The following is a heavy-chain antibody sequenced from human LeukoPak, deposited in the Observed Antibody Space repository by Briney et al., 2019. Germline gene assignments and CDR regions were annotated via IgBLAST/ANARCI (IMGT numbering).Heavy chain of an antibody. J-gene: IGHJ4*02. V-gene: IGHV3-NL1*01. Sequence: GGSLRLSCAASGFAFNTYSMNWVRQAPGKGLEWVSGITNSGENTYYADSVKGRFTISRDNSKNTLFLEMNSLRAEDTAVYYCARENSGYDLDYWGQGTLVTVSS. CDR1: GFAFNTYS. CDR2: ITNSGENT. D-gene: IGHD5-12*01. CDR3: ARENSGYDLDY.